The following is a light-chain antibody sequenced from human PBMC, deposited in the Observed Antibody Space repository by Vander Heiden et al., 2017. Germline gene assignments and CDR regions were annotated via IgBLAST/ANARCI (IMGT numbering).Light chain of an antibody. V-gene: IGLV2-14*01. CDR3: SSYTSSSTLVV. CDR1: SSDVGGYNY. Sequence: QSALPQPASVSGSPGQSITTSCTGTSSDVGGYNYVSWYQQHPGKAPKLMIYEVSNRPSGVSNRFSGSKSGNTASLTISGLQAEDEADYYCSSYTSSSTLVVFGTGTKVTVL. CDR2: EVS. J-gene: IGLJ1*01.